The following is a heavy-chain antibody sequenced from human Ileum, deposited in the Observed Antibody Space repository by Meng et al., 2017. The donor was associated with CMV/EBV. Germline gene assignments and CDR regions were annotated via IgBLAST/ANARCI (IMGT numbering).Heavy chain of an antibody. CDR2: ISTDGSST. J-gene: IGHJ4*02. V-gene: IGHV3-74*03. Sequence: GESLKISCAASGFTLSSNWMHWVRQAPGKGLVWVSRISTDGSSTSYADSVKGRFTISRDIAQNTLYLQMTSLRAEDTALYYCARAVYNTYGLFDWWGRGTRVTVSS. CDR3: ARAVYNTYGLFDW. D-gene: IGHD4-17*01. CDR1: GFTLSSNW.